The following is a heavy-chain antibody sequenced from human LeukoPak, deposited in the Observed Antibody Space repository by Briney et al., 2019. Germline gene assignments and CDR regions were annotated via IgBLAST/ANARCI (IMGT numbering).Heavy chain of an antibody. D-gene: IGHD3-22*01. CDR1: GDSITSGGNC. CDR3: ARSLYYYDSSGYDYFDY. Sequence: PSETLSLTCTVSGDSITSGGNCWTWTRQYPGRGLEWIGYIYYSGSTYYNPSLKSRVTISVDTSKNQFSLKLSSVTAADTAVYYCARSLYYYDSSGYDYFDYWGQGTLVTVSS. V-gene: IGHV4-31*03. CDR2: IYYSGST. J-gene: IGHJ4*02.